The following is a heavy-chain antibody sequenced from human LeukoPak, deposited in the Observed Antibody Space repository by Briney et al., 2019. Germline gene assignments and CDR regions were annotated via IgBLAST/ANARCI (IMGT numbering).Heavy chain of an antibody. V-gene: IGHV3-11*05. CDR1: GCSFSDYY. Sequence: GGSLRLSCAASGCSFSDYYMSWIRQAPRRGLEWISYINPSSSNTNYADSVKGRFTISRDKAKYSLYLQMNSLRAEDTAVYYCGREDWGASDIWGQGTMVTVSS. CDR2: INPSSSNT. D-gene: IGHD3-16*01. J-gene: IGHJ3*02. CDR3: GREDWGASDI.